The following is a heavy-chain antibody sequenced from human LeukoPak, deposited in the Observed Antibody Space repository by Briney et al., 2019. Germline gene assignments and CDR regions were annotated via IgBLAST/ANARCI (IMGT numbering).Heavy chain of an antibody. CDR2: TYNRGNT. CDR1: GDSVNSATFY. CDR3: ARDFWAATGAFEI. J-gene: IGHJ3*02. Sequence: PSETLSFTCTVSGDSVNSATFYWAWIRQSPGKGLELIGYTYNRGNTYYNPSLNSRVTISVDTSKNQFSLKLRSVTAADSAVYYCARDFWAATGAFEIWGQGASVTVSS. D-gene: IGHD3/OR15-3a*01. V-gene: IGHV4-61*01.